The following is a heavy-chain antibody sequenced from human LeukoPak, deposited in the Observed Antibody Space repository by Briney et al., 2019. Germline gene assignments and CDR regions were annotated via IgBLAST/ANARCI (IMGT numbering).Heavy chain of an antibody. CDR1: GGTFSSYT. CDR2: IIPILGIA. V-gene: IGHV1-69*02. D-gene: IGHD1-26*01. Sequence: SVKVSSKASGGTFSSYTISWVRQAPGQGLEWMGRIIPILGIANYAQKFQGRVTITADKSTSTAYMELSSLRSEDTAVYYCARMGHSGSPFDYWGQGTLVTVSS. CDR3: ARMGHSGSPFDY. J-gene: IGHJ4*02.